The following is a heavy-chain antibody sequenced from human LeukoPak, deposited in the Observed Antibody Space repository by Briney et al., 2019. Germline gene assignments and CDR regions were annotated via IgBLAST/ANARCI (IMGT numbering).Heavy chain of an antibody. CDR2: INHSGST. CDR3: ARGTLYDFWSGYYPNWFDP. Sequence: SETLSLTCAVYGGSFSGYYWSWIRQPPGKGLEWIGEINHSGSTNYNPSLKSRVTISVDTSKNQFSLKLSSATAADTAVYYCARGTLYDFWSGYYPNWFDPWGQGTLVTVSS. V-gene: IGHV4-34*01. J-gene: IGHJ5*02. D-gene: IGHD3-3*01. CDR1: GGSFSGYY.